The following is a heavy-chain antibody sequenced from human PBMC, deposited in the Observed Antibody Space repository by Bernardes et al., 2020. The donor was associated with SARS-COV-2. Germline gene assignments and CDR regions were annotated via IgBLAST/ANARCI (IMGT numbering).Heavy chain of an antibody. Sequence: GGSLRLSCAASGFTVSSNYMSWVRQAPGKGLEWVSIIYSDGGTYYTDSVKGRFTISRDNAKNTLYLQMNSLRDEDTALYYCARGISDCGGDCYSSHFDYWGQGTRVTVSS. V-gene: IGHV3-66*01. D-gene: IGHD2-21*02. J-gene: IGHJ4*02. CDR3: ARGISDCGGDCYSSHFDY. CDR2: IYSDGGT. CDR1: GFTVSSNY.